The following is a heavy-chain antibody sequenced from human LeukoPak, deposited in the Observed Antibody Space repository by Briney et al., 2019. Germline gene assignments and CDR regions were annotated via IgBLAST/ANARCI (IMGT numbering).Heavy chain of an antibody. CDR3: AKVAKYYYGSETYYFFEH. CDR2: LSGSGATT. V-gene: IGHV3-23*01. Sequence: GGSLRLSCAASGFTFNYYAMNWVRQAPGKGLEWVSSLSGSGATTYYADSVKGRFTISRDNSKDTLYLQMNSLAAEDTAVYYCAKVAKYYYGSETYYFFEHWGQGTPVTASS. CDR1: GFTFNYYA. J-gene: IGHJ4*02. D-gene: IGHD3-10*01.